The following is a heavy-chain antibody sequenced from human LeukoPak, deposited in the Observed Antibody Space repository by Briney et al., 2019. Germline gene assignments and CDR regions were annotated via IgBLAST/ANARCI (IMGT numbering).Heavy chain of an antibody. Sequence: ASVKVSCKASGYTFTSYGISWVRQAPGQGLEWMGIINPSGGSTSYAQKFQGRVTMTRDTSTSTVYMELSSLRSEDTAVYYCARDLGPYYYDSSGRNWFDPWGQGTLVTVSS. V-gene: IGHV1-46*01. J-gene: IGHJ5*02. CDR3: ARDLGPYYYDSSGRNWFDP. CDR2: INPSGGST. CDR1: GYTFTSYG. D-gene: IGHD3-22*01.